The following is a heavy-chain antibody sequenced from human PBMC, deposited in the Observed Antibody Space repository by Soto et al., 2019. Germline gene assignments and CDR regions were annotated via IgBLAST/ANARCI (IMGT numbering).Heavy chain of an antibody. Sequence: QVQLVESGGGVVQPGRSLRLSCAASGFTFSSYAMHWVRQAPGKGLEWVAVISYDGSNKYYADSVKGRFTISRDNSKNTLYLQMNSLRAEDTAVYYCARRGSYDYVWGSYRYSHAFDIWGQGTMVTVSS. CDR2: ISYDGSNK. CDR3: ARRGSYDYVWGSYRYSHAFDI. CDR1: GFTFSSYA. J-gene: IGHJ3*02. V-gene: IGHV3-30-3*01. D-gene: IGHD3-16*02.